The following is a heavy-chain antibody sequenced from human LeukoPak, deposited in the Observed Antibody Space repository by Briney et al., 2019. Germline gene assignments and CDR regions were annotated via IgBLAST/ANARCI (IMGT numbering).Heavy chain of an antibody. J-gene: IGHJ4*02. CDR1: GFAVSGNY. CDR3: AKLKGWYGEGYFDY. D-gene: IGHD3-10*01. CDR2: NSDGRT. Sequence: PGGSLRLSCAASGFAVSGNYMSWARQAPGKGLEWVSVNSDGRTYYADSVKGRFTISRDISKNTLFLQMTSLRAEDTAVYYCAKLKGWYGEGYFDYWGQGTLVTVSS. V-gene: IGHV3-53*01.